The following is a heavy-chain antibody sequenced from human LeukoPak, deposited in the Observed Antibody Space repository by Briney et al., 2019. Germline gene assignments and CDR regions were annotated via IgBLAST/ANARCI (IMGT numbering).Heavy chain of an antibody. CDR1: GGTFSSYA. CDR3: ARQTTKRITRVRGVIAEDY. CDR2: SIPIFGIA. V-gene: IGHV1-69*04. Sequence: SVKVSCKASGGTFSSYAISWVRQAPGQGLEWMGRSIPIFGIANYAQKFQGRVTITSDKSTSPAYMELSSLRSEDTAVYYCARQTTKRITRVRGVIAEDYWGQGTLVTVSS. D-gene: IGHD3-10*01. J-gene: IGHJ4*02.